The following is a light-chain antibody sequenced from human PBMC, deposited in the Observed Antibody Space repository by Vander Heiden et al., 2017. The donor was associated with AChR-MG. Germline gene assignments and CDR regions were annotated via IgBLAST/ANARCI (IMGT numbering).Light chain of an antibody. V-gene: IGKV3-11*01. CDR2: EAS. CDR1: QRVSNY. Sequence: EIVLTQSPATLSLSPGERVVLSCRASQRVSNYLAWYQQKPGQAPRLLIYEASNRATGIPARFSGSGSGTDFTLTISSLEPEDFALYYCQQRSNWPLQTFGRGTKLEIK. J-gene: IGKJ2*01. CDR3: QQRSNWPLQT.